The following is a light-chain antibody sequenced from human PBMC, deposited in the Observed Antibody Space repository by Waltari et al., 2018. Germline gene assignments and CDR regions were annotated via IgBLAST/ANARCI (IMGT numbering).Light chain of an antibody. CDR1: SSDVGGYNY. Sequence: QSALTQPASVSGSPGQSITISCTGTSSDVGGYNYVSWYQQHPGKAPKLMIYDVSNRPSGVSNRCSGSKSGNTASLTISGLQAEDEADYYCSSYTSSSDNVFGSGTKVTVL. J-gene: IGLJ6*01. CDR2: DVS. CDR3: SSYTSSSDNV. V-gene: IGLV2-14*03.